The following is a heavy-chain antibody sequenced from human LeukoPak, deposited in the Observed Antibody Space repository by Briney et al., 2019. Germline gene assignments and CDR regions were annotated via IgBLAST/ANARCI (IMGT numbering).Heavy chain of an antibody. CDR1: GGSFSGYY. J-gene: IGHJ4*02. D-gene: IGHD2-2*01. V-gene: IGHV4-34*01. Sequence: SETLSLTCAVYGGSFSGYYWSWIRQPPRKGLESIGEINHSGSTNYNPSLKSRVTISVDTSKNQFSLKLSSVTAADTAVYYCASTGYCSSTSCPRPGRYWGQGTLVTVSS. CDR3: ASTGYCSSTSCPRPGRY. CDR2: INHSGST.